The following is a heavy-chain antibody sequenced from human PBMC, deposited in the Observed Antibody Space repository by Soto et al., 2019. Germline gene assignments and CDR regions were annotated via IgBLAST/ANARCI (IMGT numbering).Heavy chain of an antibody. CDR2: INPNIGGT. Sequence: ASVKVSCKASGYTFTGYYMHWVRQAPGQGREGMGWINPNIGGTNYAQKFQGRVTMTRDTSISTAYMELSRLRSDDTAVYYCARDPVLRFLEWSQYGMDVWGQGTTVTVSS. CDR3: ARDPVLRFLEWSQYGMDV. V-gene: IGHV1-2*02. J-gene: IGHJ6*02. D-gene: IGHD3-3*01. CDR1: GYTFTGYY.